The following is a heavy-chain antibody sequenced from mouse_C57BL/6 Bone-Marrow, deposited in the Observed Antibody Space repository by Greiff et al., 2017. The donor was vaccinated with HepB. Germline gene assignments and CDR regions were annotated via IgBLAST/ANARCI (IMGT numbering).Heavy chain of an antibody. J-gene: IGHJ4*01. D-gene: IGHD1-1*01. V-gene: IGHV5-9*01. CDR3: ARQGYYGEAMDY. Sequence: DVMLVESGGGLVKPGGSLKLSCAASGFTFSSYTMSWVRQTPEKRLEWVATISGGGGNTYYPDSVKGRFTISRDNAKNTLYLQMSSLRSEDTALYYCARQGYYGEAMDYWGQGTSVTVSS. CDR2: ISGGGGNT. CDR1: GFTFSSYT.